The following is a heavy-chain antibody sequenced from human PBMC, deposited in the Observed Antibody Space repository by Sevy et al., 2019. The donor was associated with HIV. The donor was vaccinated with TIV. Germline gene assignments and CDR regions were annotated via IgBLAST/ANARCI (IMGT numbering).Heavy chain of an antibody. J-gene: IGHJ4*02. CDR3: AKEVGTSGRCGYFNY. CDR2: ISYDESK. V-gene: IGHV3-30*04. D-gene: IGHD6-19*01. CDR1: EITFSTAI. Sequence: GGSLRLSCAASEITFSTAIIHWVRQAPGKGLEWVAAISYDESKYYADSVKGRLTISRDSSKNTVYLEISSLRTEDTAVYYCAKEVGTSGRCGYFNYWGQGTLVTVSS.